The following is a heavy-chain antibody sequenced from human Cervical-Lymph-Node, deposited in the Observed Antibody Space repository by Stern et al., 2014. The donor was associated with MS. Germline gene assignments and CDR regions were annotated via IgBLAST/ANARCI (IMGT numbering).Heavy chain of an antibody. V-gene: IGHV1-46*01. Sequence: VESGAEVRKPGASVKISCKTSGHTVTSYSMHWIRQAPGQGLEWIAVFSPSTNRTTLAQKFQGRVTVTWDTSTSILYLGLSSLRSDDTAVYYCATPLPYAMWGQGTLVTVSS. CDR2: FSPSTNRT. D-gene: IGHD4-17*01. CDR1: GHTVTSYS. CDR3: ATPLPYAM. J-gene: IGHJ4*02.